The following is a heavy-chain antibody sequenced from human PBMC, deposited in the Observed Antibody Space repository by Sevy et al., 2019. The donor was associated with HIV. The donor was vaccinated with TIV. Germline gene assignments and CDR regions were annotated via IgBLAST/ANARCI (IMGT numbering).Heavy chain of an antibody. Sequence: ASVKGSCKASGYTFTSQYMHWVRQAPGQGLEWMGIINPSGGSTSYAQKFQGRVTMTRDTSTSTVYMELSSLRSEDTAVYYCARDSDNYDILTGYYPFDYWGQGTLVTVSS. CDR1: GYTFTSQY. CDR3: ARDSDNYDILTGYYPFDY. CDR2: INPSGGST. V-gene: IGHV1-46*01. D-gene: IGHD3-9*01. J-gene: IGHJ4*02.